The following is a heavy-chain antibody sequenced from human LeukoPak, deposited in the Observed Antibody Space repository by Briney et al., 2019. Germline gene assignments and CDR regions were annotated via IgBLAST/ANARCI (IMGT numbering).Heavy chain of an antibody. CDR1: GGSFSGYY. CDR2: INHSGST. J-gene: IGHJ4*02. Sequence: SETLSLTCAVYGGSFSGYYWSWIRQPPGKGMEWIGEINHSGSTNYNPSLKSRVTISVDTSENQFSLKLSSVTAADTAVYYCARGPPRWGYCSSTSCYTVDYWGQGTLVTVSS. V-gene: IGHV4-34*01. CDR3: ARGPPRWGYCSSTSCYTVDY. D-gene: IGHD2-2*02.